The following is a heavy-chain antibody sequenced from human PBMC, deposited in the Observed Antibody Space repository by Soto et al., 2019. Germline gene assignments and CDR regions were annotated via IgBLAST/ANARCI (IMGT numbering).Heavy chain of an antibody. J-gene: IGHJ5*02. CDR2: IYHGGST. D-gene: IGHD3-22*01. Sequence: SETLSLTCAVSCYSISSGCYWGWLRQPPVKGLECIGSIYHGGSTYYNPSLNSRVTLSIDMTNNHVSLILNSVTAADTAVYYWARVGPWVPYYYDSSPYTFENWSDPWGQGTLVNVSS. V-gene: IGHV4-38-2*01. CDR1: CYSISSGCY. CDR3: ARVGPWVPYYYDSSPYTFENWSDP.